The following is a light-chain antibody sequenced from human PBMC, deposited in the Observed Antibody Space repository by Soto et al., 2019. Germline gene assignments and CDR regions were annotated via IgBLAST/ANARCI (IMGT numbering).Light chain of an antibody. CDR2: GAS. Sequence: EIVLTQSPGTLSLSPGERATLSCRASQSVISTYLAWYQQKPGQAPRLLIFGASIRATGIPDRFSGSGSGTDFTLTISRLEPEDFAVYYCQQYGSSLTWTFGQGTKVDIK. CDR1: QSVISTY. J-gene: IGKJ1*01. CDR3: QQYGSSLTWT. V-gene: IGKV3-20*01.